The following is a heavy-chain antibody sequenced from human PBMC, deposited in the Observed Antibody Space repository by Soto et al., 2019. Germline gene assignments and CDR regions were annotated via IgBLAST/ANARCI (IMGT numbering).Heavy chain of an antibody. CDR3: ARGRGPPYCSSTSCYVDY. D-gene: IGHD2-2*01. CDR1: GGSFSGYY. J-gene: IGHJ4*02. CDR2: INHSGST. V-gene: IGHV4-34*01. Sequence: QVQLQQWGAGLLKPSETLSLTCAVYGGSFSGYYWSWIRQPPGKGLEWIGEINHSGSTNYNPSLKSRVTISVDTSKNQFSLKLSSVTAADMAVYYCARGRGPPYCSSTSCYVDYWGQGTLVTVSS.